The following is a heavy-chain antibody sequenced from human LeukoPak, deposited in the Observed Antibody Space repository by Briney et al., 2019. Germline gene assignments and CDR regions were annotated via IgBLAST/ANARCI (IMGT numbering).Heavy chain of an antibody. Sequence: ASVKVSCTASGYTFTTYGISWVRQAPGQGLEWMGWISAYNGNTNYAQKLQGRVTMTTGTSTSTAYMELRSLRSDDTAVYYCARDPAINVHMFRGVNNWFDPWGQGTLVTVSS. J-gene: IGHJ5*02. CDR2: ISAYNGNT. V-gene: IGHV1-18*01. D-gene: IGHD3-10*01. CDR3: ARDPAINVHMFRGVNNWFDP. CDR1: GYTFTTYG.